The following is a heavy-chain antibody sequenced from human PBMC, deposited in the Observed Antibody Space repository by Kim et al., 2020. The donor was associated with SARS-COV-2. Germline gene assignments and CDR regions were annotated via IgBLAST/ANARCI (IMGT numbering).Heavy chain of an antibody. J-gene: IGHJ4*02. D-gene: IGHD6-13*01. CDR3: ARVAAAGTRLLFDY. V-gene: IGHV1-3*01. CDR1: GYTFTSYA. CDR2: INAGNGNT. Sequence: ASVKVSCKASGYTFTSYAMHWVRQAPGQRLEWMGWINAGNGNTKYSQKFQGRVTITRDTSASTAYMELSSLRSEDTAVYYCARVAAAGTRLLFDYWGQGTLVTVSS.